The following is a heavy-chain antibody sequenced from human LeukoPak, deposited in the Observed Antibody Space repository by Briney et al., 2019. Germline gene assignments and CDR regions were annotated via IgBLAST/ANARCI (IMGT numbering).Heavy chain of an antibody. J-gene: IGHJ4*02. CDR1: GFTFSSSA. CDR3: AKAPPYTKYFDY. CDR2: ISASGGSI. Sequence: LPGGSLRLSCAASGFTFSSSAMSWVRQVPGKGLEWVSGISASGGSISYADSVRGRFTISRDNSKNTLYLQMYSLRAEDTAIYYCAKAPPYTKYFDYWGQGTLLTVSS. D-gene: IGHD1-1*01. V-gene: IGHV3-23*01.